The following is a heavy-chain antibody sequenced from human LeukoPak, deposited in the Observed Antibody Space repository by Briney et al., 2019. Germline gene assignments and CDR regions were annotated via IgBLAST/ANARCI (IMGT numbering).Heavy chain of an antibody. Sequence: SGGSLRLSCAASGFTLDRHWTSWVRQAPGKGLEWVANIKQDGNEKYYVDSVKGRFTISRDNARNSLYLQMNSLRADDTAVYYCARDAALILSPMGICGKRTTVTVSS. CDR3: ARDAALILSPMGI. V-gene: IGHV3-7*01. CDR2: IKQDGNEK. J-gene: IGHJ6*03. CDR1: GFTLDRHW. D-gene: IGHD2-8*01.